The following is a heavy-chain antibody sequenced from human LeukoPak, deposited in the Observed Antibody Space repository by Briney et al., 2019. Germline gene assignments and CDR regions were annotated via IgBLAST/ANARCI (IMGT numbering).Heavy chain of an antibody. CDR3: ARGLDY. J-gene: IGHJ4*02. CDR1: GFTFSSYA. V-gene: IGHV3-30-3*01. CDR2: ISYDGSNK. Sequence: GGSLRLSCAASGFTFSSYAMRWVRQAPGKGLEWVAVISYDGSNKYYADSVKGRFTISRDNSKNTLYLQMNSLRAEDTAVYYCARGLDYWGQGTLVTVSS.